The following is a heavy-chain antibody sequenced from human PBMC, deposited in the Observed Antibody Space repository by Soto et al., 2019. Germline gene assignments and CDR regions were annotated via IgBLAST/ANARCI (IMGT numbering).Heavy chain of an antibody. CDR2: IKNKANSYTT. CDR3: ARVSVVGPSGGRYFDY. V-gene: IGHV3-72*01. J-gene: IGHJ4*02. Sequence: EVQLVESGGGLVQPGGSLRLSCAASGFTFSAHYMDWVRQAPGKGLEWVGRIKNKANSYTTEYAASVEGRFTISREDSESCLYLRMKSLKTEERAVDYCARVSVVGPSGGRYFDYGGQGCQVAVSA. CDR1: GFTFSAHY. D-gene: IGHD1-26*01.